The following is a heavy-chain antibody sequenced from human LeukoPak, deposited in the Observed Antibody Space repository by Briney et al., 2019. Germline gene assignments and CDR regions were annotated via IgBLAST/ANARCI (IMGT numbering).Heavy chain of an antibody. CDR3: ALGMTTVRDWFDP. CDR2: INPNSGGT. D-gene: IGHD4-11*01. CDR1: GYTFTGYY. Sequence: ASVKVSCKASGYTFTGYYMHWVRQAPGQGLEWMGWINPNSGGTNYAQKFQGRVTMTRDTSISTAHMELSRLRSDDTAVYYCALGMTTVRDWFDPWGQGTLVTVSS. J-gene: IGHJ5*02. V-gene: IGHV1-2*02.